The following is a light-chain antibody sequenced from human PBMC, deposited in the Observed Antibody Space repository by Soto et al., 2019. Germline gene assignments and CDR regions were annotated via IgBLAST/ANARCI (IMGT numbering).Light chain of an antibody. CDR1: QRVGSAY. CDR2: SVS. CDR3: RQYGSSPYT. J-gene: IGKJ2*01. V-gene: IGKV3-20*01. Sequence: EVVLTQSPGTLSLSPGERATLFCRASQRVGSAYLAWYQQKAGQAPRLLINSVSNRAVGIPDRFSGSGSGTDFTLTINRLEPEDFVVYYCRQYGSSPYTFGLGTRLEI.